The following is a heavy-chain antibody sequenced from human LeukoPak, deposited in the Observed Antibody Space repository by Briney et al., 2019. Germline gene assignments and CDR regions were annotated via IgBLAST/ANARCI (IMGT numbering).Heavy chain of an antibody. V-gene: IGHV4-59*01. J-gene: IGHJ4*02. Sequence: SETLSLTCTVSGGSLSSYYWSWIRQPPGKGLEWIGYIYHSGSTNYNPSLKSRVTISVDTSKNQFSLKLSSVTAADTAVYYCARGGQQLVLDYWGQGTLVTVSS. D-gene: IGHD6-13*01. CDR2: IYHSGST. CDR3: ARGGQQLVLDY. CDR1: GGSLSSYY.